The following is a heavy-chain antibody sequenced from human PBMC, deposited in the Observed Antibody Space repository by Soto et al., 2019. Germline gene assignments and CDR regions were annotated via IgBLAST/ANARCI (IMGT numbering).Heavy chain of an antibody. J-gene: IGHJ4*02. CDR3: ARLGGYYQAFDH. CDR2: VYYSGST. CDR1: CGSISSCDYY. Sequence: SETLSLTCTVSCGSISSCDYYWSWIRQPPGKGLEWIGYVYYSGSTKYNPSLKSRVTISVDSSKNQFSLKLDSVTAADTAVYYCARLGGYYQAFDHWGQGTLVTVSS. D-gene: IGHD3-3*01. V-gene: IGHV4-61*08.